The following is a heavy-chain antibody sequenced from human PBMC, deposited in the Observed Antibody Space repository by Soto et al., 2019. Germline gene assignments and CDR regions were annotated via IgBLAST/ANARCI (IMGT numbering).Heavy chain of an antibody. D-gene: IGHD2-15*01. CDR3: ARDRCYDGTCYSASDS. Sequence: GGSLRLSCAASGFSFSTYNMDWVRQAPGKGPEWIAYISTTSFTIHYADSVKGRFTISRDNDRNSLYLEMNSLRDEDTAVYYCARDRCYDGTCYSASDSWGQGTLVTVSS. V-gene: IGHV3-48*02. CDR1: GFSFSTYN. J-gene: IGHJ5*01. CDR2: ISTTSFTI.